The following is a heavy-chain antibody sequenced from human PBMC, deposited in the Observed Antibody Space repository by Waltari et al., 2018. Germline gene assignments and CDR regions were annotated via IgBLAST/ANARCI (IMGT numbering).Heavy chain of an antibody. CDR1: GFTFSSYE. Sequence: EVQLVESGGGLVQPGGSLRLSCAASGFTFSSYEMNWVRQAPGKGLEWVSYISSSGSTIYYADSVKGRFTISRDNAKNSLYLQMNSLRAEDTAVYYCAYPSSSWYTAFDYWGQGTLVTVSS. V-gene: IGHV3-48*03. CDR2: ISSSGSTI. D-gene: IGHD6-13*01. J-gene: IGHJ4*02. CDR3: AYPSSSWYTAFDY.